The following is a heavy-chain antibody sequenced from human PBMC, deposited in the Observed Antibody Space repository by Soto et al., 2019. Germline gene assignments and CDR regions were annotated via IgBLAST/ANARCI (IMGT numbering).Heavy chain of an antibody. Sequence: QVQLVQSGAEVKKPGASVKVSCKASGYTFTGYQMYWVRQAPGQGLEWMGWINPNSGGTNYAQKFQGRVTMTRDTSITTAYMEINRLTSDDTAVYYCARGQYIVSPENWGQGTLVSVSS. J-gene: IGHJ4*02. CDR2: INPNSGGT. CDR1: GYTFTGYQ. D-gene: IGHD2-21*01. CDR3: ARGQYIVSPEN. V-gene: IGHV1-2*02.